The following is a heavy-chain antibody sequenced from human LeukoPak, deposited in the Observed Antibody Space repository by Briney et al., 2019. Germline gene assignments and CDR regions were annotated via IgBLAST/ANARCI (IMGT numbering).Heavy chain of an antibody. CDR1: GFTFGDFS. Sequence: GGSLRRSCAASGFTFGDFSMNWVRQSRGKGLQWVAYISSNGDTTYYADSVEGRFTISRDNAQGSLHLQMTGLRADDSAVYYCARDGFCDFWGRGTQVTVSS. CDR2: ISSNGDTT. J-gene: IGHJ4*02. CDR3: ARDGFCDF. V-gene: IGHV3-48*04. D-gene: IGHD3-3*01.